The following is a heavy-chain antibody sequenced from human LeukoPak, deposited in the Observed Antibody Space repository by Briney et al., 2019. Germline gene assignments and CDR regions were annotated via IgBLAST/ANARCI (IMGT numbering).Heavy chain of an antibody. V-gene: IGHV1-8*01. CDR3: ARGLEMEVAAY. CDR2: MNPNNGNT. Sequence: VASVKVSCKASGYTFTSYGINWVRQATGQGLEWMGWMNPNNGNTGYAQNFQGRLTMTRDTSISTAYMELSSLGSEDTAVYYCARGLEMEVAAYWGQGTLVTVSS. J-gene: IGHJ4*02. CDR1: GYTFTSYG. D-gene: IGHD5-24*01.